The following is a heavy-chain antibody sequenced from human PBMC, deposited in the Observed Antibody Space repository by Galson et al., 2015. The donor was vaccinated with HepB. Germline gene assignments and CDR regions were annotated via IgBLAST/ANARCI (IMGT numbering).Heavy chain of an antibody. V-gene: IGHV3-64D*06. CDR3: VKDLGDSSGYYPIFDY. CDR1: GFTFSSYA. CDR2: ISNNGGST. J-gene: IGHJ4*02. D-gene: IGHD3-22*01. Sequence: SLRLSCAASGFTFSSYAMHWVRQAPGKGLEYVSAISNNGGSTYYADSVKGRFTISRDNSKNTLYLQMSSLRAEDTAAYYCVKDLGDSSGYYPIFDYWGQGTLVTVSS.